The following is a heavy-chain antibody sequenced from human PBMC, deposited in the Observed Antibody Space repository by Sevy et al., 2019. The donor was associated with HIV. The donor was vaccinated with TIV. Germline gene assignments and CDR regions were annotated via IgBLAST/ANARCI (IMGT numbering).Heavy chain of an antibody. D-gene: IGHD6-19*01. Sequence: GGSQRLSCTASGFTFSNYGMHWVRQAPGRGLEWVAVISYDGSNEYYRDSVRGRFTISRDNSKNTLFMQMNSLRPEDTAVYYCAKDPAYNTQWLQNFFDPWGQGTLVTVSS. V-gene: IGHV3-30*18. J-gene: IGHJ5*02. CDR3: AKDPAYNTQWLQNFFDP. CDR1: GFTFSNYG. CDR2: ISYDGSNE.